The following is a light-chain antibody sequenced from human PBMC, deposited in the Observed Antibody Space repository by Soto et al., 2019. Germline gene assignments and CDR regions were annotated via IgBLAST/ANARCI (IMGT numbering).Light chain of an antibody. CDR2: SND. Sequence: QAVVTQPPSASGTPGQRVTISCSGRSSNIGSNTVSWYQQLPGTAPKLLIYSNDQRPSGVPDRFSASKSGTSASLAISGLQSEDEADYYCAAWDDSLNGPVFGGGTKVTVL. CDR3: AAWDDSLNGPV. V-gene: IGLV1-44*01. J-gene: IGLJ2*01. CDR1: SSNIGSNT.